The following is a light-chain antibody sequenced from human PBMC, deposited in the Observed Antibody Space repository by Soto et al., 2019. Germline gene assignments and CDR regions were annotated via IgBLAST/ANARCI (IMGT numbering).Light chain of an antibody. Sequence: DIQMTQSPSSLSASVGDRVTITCQASQDITNYLNWYQHKPGKAPKLLIYDASKLETGVPSRFSGSETGTDFTFTISSLQPEDIATYYCQQYDNLPITFGQGTRLEIK. CDR3: QQYDNLPIT. V-gene: IGKV1-33*01. J-gene: IGKJ5*01. CDR1: QDITNY. CDR2: DAS.